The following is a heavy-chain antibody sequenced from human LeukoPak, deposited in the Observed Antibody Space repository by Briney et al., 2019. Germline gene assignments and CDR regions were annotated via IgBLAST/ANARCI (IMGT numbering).Heavy chain of an antibody. CDR1: GGSISSYY. V-gene: IGHV4-59*01. D-gene: IGHD6-13*01. J-gene: IGHJ5*02. Sequence: SETLSLTCTVSGGSISSYYWSWIRQPPGKGLEWIGYIYYSRYTNYNPSLKSRVTISVDTSKNQFSLKLSSVTAADTAVYYCAKAGIASNWFDPWGQGTLVTVSS. CDR3: AKAGIASNWFDP. CDR2: IYYSRYT.